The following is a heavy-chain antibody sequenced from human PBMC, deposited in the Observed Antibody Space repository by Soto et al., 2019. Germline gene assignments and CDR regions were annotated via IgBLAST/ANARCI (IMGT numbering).Heavy chain of an antibody. V-gene: IGHV1-46*01. D-gene: IGHD5-12*01. CDR2: INPSGGST. CDR1: GYTFTSYY. Sequence: ASVKVSCKASGYTFTSYYMHWVRQAPGQGLEWMGIINPSGGSTSYAQKFQGRVTMTRDTSTSTVYMELSSLRSEDTAVYYCARDSRGYSGLRFNPKFYYYYGMDVWGQGTTVTVSS. CDR3: ARDSRGYSGLRFNPKFYYYYGMDV. J-gene: IGHJ6*02.